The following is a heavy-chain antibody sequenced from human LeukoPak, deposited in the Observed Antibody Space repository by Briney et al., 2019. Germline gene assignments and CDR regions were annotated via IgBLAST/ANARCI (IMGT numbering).Heavy chain of an antibody. CDR3: ARHGVTPYMHV. CDR1: GFTFSSYS. Sequence: PGGSLRLSCAAPGFTFSSYSMNWDRQAPGKGLEWVSYISSSSSTIYYADSVKGRFTISRDNAKNSLYLQMNSLRAEDTAVYYCARHGVTPYMHVWDKGTTVTVSS. V-gene: IGHV3-48*04. J-gene: IGHJ6*03. CDR2: ISSSSSTI. D-gene: IGHD3-3*01.